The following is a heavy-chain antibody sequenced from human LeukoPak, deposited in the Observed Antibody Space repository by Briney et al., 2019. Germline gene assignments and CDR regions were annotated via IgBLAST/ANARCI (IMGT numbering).Heavy chain of an antibody. Sequence: SLTLSLTCTVSGDSFSSGGYYWSWLRQHPGQGLEWIGYYYYSGSTHYNPSLKSRVIISLDTSKNQFSLKLNSVTAADTAVYYCARGRSSPRYWGQGTLVTVS. D-gene: IGHD6-13*01. CDR1: GDSFSSGGYY. V-gene: IGHV4-31*03. J-gene: IGHJ4*02. CDR3: ARGRSSPRY. CDR2: YYYSGST.